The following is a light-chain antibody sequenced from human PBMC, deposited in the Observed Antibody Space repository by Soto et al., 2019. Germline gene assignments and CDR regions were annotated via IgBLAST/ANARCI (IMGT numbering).Light chain of an antibody. V-gene: IGKV4-1*01. CDR3: QQYYSTPT. CDR1: QSVLHSSNNKNY. CDR2: WAP. Sequence: DLVMTQSPDSLAVSLGERATINCKSRQSVLHSSNNKNYLAWYQQKPGQPPKLLIYWAPTREAGVPDRFGGSGSGTDFTLTISNLQAEDVEVYYCQQYYSTPTFGQGTRLEIK. J-gene: IGKJ5*01.